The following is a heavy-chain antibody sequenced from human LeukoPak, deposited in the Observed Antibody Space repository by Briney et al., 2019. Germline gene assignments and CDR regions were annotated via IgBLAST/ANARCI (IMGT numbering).Heavy chain of an antibody. CDR3: ARVGELYWQLDY. Sequence: PSETLSLTCAVYGGSFSGYYWSWIRQPPGKGLEWIGEINHSGSTNYNPSLKSRVTISVDTSKNQFSLKLSSVTAADTAVYYCARVGELYWQLDYWGQGTLVTVSS. CDR2: INHSGST. V-gene: IGHV4-34*01. J-gene: IGHJ4*02. D-gene: IGHD1-7*01. CDR1: GGSFSGYY.